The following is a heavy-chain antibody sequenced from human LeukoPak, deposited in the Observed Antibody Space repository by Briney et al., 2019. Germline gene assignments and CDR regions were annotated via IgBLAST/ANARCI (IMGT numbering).Heavy chain of an antibody. V-gene: IGHV4-59*01. CDR3: ARGDYCSSTSCTRSGAFDI. J-gene: IGHJ3*02. CDR2: IYYSGST. CDR1: GGSISSYY. D-gene: IGHD2-2*01. Sequence: PSETLSLTCTVSGGSISSYYWSWIRQPPGKGLEWIGYIYYSGSTNYNPSLKSRVTISVDTSKNRFSLKLSSVTAADTAVYYCARGDYCSSTSCTRSGAFDIWGQGTMVTVSS.